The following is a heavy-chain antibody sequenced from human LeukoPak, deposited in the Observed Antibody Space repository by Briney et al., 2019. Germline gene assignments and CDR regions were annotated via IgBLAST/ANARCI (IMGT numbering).Heavy chain of an antibody. V-gene: IGHV1-69*05. CDR2: IIPIFGTA. Sequence: GASVKVSCKASGGTFSSYATSWVRQAPGQGLEWMGGIIPIFGTANYAQKFQGRVTITTDESTSTAYMELSSLRSEDTAVYYCARGDPRRGYCSGGSCSTYYYYYYMDVWGKGTTVTVSS. CDR3: ARGDPRRGYCSGGSCSTYYYYYYMDV. J-gene: IGHJ6*03. D-gene: IGHD2-15*01. CDR1: GGTFSSYA.